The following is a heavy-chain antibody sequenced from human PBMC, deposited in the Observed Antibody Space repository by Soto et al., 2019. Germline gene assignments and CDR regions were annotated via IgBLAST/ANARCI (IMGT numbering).Heavy chain of an antibody. Sequence: GGSLRLSCAASGFTFSSYSMNWVRQAPGKGLEWVSSISSSSSYIYYADSVKGRFTISRDNAKNSLYLQMNSLRAEDTAVYYCARDRLVRAYDFCSGYPSYGMDVWGQGTTVTVSS. CDR1: GFTFSSYS. CDR2: ISSSSSYI. D-gene: IGHD3-3*01. V-gene: IGHV3-21*01. J-gene: IGHJ6*02. CDR3: ARDRLVRAYDFCSGYPSYGMDV.